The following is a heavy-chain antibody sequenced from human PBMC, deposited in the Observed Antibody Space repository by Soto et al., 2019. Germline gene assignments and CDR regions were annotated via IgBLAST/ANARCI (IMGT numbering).Heavy chain of an antibody. CDR3: ASYYYDSSGYYFDY. J-gene: IGHJ4*02. CDR1: GGSISSGDYY. D-gene: IGHD3-22*01. Sequence: SETLSLTCTVSGGSISSGDYYWSWIRQPPGKGLEWIGYIYYSGSTYYDPSLKSRVTISVDTSKNQFSLKLSSVTAADTAVYYCASYYYDSSGYYFDYWGQGTLVTVSS. CDR2: IYYSGST. V-gene: IGHV4-30-4*01.